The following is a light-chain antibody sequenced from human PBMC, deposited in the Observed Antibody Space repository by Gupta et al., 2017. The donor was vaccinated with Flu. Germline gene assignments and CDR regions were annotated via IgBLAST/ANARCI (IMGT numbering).Light chain of an antibody. V-gene: IGKV1-12*01. CDR3: QQAYTFPRT. CDR2: SAS. CDR1: QYIDNW. Sequence: DIQMTQSPSSVSASVGDRVTIPCRPSQYIDNWLGWYQQKPGRAPKLLIHSASSLRDGVPPRFIASGSDREFTLTISSLQPEDFATYYCQQAYTFPRTFGQGTRVEVK. J-gene: IGKJ1*01.